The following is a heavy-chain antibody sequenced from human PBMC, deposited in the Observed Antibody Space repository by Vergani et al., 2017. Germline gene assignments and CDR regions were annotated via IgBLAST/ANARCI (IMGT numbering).Heavy chain of an antibody. J-gene: IGHJ6*02. CDR2: IYTSGST. CDR3: ARAQGYQHYYYYYGMDV. V-gene: IGHV4-61*02. D-gene: IGHD2-2*01. Sequence: QVQLQESGPGLVKPSQTLSLTCTVSGGSISSGSYYWSWIRQPAGKGLEWIGRIYTSGSTNYNPSLKSRVTMSVDTSKNQFSLKLSSVTAADTAVYYCARAQGYQHYYYYYGMDVWGQGTTVTVSS. CDR1: GGSISSGSYY.